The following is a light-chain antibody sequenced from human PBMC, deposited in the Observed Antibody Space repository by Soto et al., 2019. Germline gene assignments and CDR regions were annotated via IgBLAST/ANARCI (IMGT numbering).Light chain of an antibody. V-gene: IGKV1-5*03. Sequence: DIQMTPSPSTLFGSVDDRVTITCRASQTISRWLAWDQQKPGKAPKLLIDKASTLKSGVPSRFSGSGSGTEFTLTISSLQTDDFATYYCQHYNSLPWTFGHGTKVDIK. J-gene: IGKJ1*01. CDR3: QHYNSLPWT. CDR1: QTISRW. CDR2: KAS.